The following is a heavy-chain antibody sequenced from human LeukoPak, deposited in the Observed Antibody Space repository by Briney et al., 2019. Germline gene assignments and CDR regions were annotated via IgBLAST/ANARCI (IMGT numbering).Heavy chain of an antibody. V-gene: IGHV4-59*08. CDR1: GGSISSYC. D-gene: IGHD3-16*01. Sequence: MASETLSLTCTVSGGSISSYCWSWIRQPPGKGLEWIGYIFYSGSTNYNPSLKSRVTISVDTSKNQFSLKLSSVTAADTAVYYCARVTSGSYGRLGYWGQGTLVTVSS. CDR2: IFYSGST. J-gene: IGHJ4*02. CDR3: ARVTSGSYGRLGY.